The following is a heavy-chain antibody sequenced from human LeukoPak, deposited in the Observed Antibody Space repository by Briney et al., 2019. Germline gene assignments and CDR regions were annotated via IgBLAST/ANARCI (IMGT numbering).Heavy chain of an antibody. Sequence: PGGSLRLSCAASGFTFSSYWMSWVRQAPGKGLEWVANIKQDGSEKYYVDSVKGRFTISRDNAKNSLYLQMNSLRAEDTAVYYCARVRGDILTGYDAFDIWGQGTMVTVSS. J-gene: IGHJ3*02. D-gene: IGHD3-9*01. CDR1: GFTFSSYW. V-gene: IGHV3-7*01. CDR2: IKQDGSEK. CDR3: ARVRGDILTGYDAFDI.